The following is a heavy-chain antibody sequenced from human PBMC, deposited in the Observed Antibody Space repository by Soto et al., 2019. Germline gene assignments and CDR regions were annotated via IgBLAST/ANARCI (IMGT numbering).Heavy chain of an antibody. CDR2: ILPIFGTA. D-gene: IGHD3-22*01. J-gene: IGHJ4*02. V-gene: IGHV1-69*06. Sequence: SVKVSCKASGGTFSSYAISWVRQAPGQGLEWMGWILPIFGTANYAQKFQGRVTITADKSTSTAYMELSSLRSEDTAVYYCATPRLASSDHRWAYYFDDWGQGTLVTVSS. CDR3: ATPRLASSDHRWAYYFDD. CDR1: GGTFSSYA.